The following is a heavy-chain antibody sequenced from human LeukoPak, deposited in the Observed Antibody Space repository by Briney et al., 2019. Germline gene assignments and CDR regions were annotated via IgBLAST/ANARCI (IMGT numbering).Heavy chain of an antibody. CDR3: ARVGVENWYFDL. CDR1: GYTFTAYY. Sequence: ASVKFSSKASGYTFTAYYMPWWRQAPGQGLGWMGWIRPNSGGTNYSQKFQGRVTMTRDTSISTAYMKLSRLRSDDTAVYYCARVGVENWYFDLWGRGALVTVSS. CDR2: IRPNSGGT. D-gene: IGHD2-15*01. V-gene: IGHV1-2*02. J-gene: IGHJ2*01.